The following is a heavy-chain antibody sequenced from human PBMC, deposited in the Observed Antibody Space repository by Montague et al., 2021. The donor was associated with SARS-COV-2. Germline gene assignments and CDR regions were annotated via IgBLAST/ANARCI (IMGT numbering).Heavy chain of an antibody. J-gene: IGHJ6*02. CDR3: ARDTGEYCSGGSCLYGMDF. CDR1: GGSISSYY. Sequence: SETLSLTCTVSGGSISSYYWSWIRQPPGKGLEWIGYIYYSGSTNYNPSLKSRVTISVDTSKNQISPKLSSVTAADTAVYYCARDTGEYCSGGSCLYGMDFWGQGATVTVSS. CDR2: IYYSGST. V-gene: IGHV4-59*01. D-gene: IGHD2-15*01.